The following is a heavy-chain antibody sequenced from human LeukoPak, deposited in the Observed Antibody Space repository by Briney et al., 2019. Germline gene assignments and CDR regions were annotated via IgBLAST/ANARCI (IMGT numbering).Heavy chain of an antibody. J-gene: IGHJ4*02. D-gene: IGHD3-3*01. CDR2: VYYSGTT. Sequence: SETLSLTCSVSGDSISSSTYYWAWIRQPPGKGLEWIGSVYYSGTTYHNPSLMSRVTTSVDTSKNQFSLRLSSVTAADTAVYYCARGYHDFWSGYYYNSYFDYWGQGALVTVPS. CDR1: GDSISSSTYY. V-gene: IGHV4-39*01. CDR3: ARGYHDFWSGYYYNSYFDY.